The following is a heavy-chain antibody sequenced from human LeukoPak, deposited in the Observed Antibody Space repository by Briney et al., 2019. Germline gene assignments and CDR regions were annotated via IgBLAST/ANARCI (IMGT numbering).Heavy chain of an antibody. D-gene: IGHD3-10*01. J-gene: IGHJ4*02. CDR3: ARFWYGSGSYRVFDY. CDR1: GFYFSSYW. CDR2: IKQDGSEK. Sequence: GGSLRLSCAASGFYFSSYWMSWVRQAPGKGLEWVANIKQDGSEKYYVDSVKGRFTISRDNTKNSLYLQMNSLRAEDTAVYYCARFWYGSGSYRVFDYWGQGTLVTVSS. V-gene: IGHV3-7*04.